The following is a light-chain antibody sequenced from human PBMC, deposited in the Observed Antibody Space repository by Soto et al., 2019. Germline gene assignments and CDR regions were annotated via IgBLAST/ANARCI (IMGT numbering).Light chain of an antibody. CDR3: SSYTSSSTDYV. J-gene: IGLJ1*01. Sequence: QSVLTQPASVSGSPGPSITISCPGTNSDVGGYNYVSWYQQHPGKAPKLMIYDVSNRPSGVSNRFSGSKSGNTASLTISGLQAEDEADYYCSSYTSSSTDYVFGTGTKVTVL. CDR1: NSDVGGYNY. CDR2: DVS. V-gene: IGLV2-14*01.